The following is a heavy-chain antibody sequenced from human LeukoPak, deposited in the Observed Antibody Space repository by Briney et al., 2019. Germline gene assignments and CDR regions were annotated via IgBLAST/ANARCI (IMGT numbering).Heavy chain of an antibody. D-gene: IGHD3-10*01. Sequence: SETLSLTCAVYGGSSSGYYWSWIRQPPGKGLEWIGEINHSGSTNYNPSLKSRVTISVDTSKNQFSLKLSSVTAADTAVYYCARGYYYGSGSYPYYWGQGTLVTVSS. J-gene: IGHJ4*02. V-gene: IGHV4-34*01. CDR2: INHSGST. CDR1: GGSSSGYY. CDR3: ARGYYYGSGSYPYY.